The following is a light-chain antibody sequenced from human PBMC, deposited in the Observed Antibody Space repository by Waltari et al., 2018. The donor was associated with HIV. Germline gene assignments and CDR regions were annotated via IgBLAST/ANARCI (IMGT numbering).Light chain of an antibody. V-gene: IGKV3-15*01. Sequence: EIVMTQSPATLYVSPGDRTILACRASQSVTSNLAWYKQKPGQAPRLLIHSASTSATGIPARFSGGGSGTDFTLTITSLQSEDSGFYYCQQYGSWPLTFGGGTKVEIK. J-gene: IGKJ4*01. CDR3: QQYGSWPLT. CDR1: QSVTSN. CDR2: SAS.